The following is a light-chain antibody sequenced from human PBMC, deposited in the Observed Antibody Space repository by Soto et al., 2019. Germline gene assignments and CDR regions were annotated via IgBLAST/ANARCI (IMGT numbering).Light chain of an antibody. CDR2: DVS. CDR3: QQLNSYPLS. CDR1: QSVRTS. Sequence: EIVLTQSPDTLSLSPGERATLSCRASQSVRTSLAWYQQKPGQAPSLLISDVSNRATGIPARFSGSGSRTDFTLTISSLEPEDFAVYYCQQLNSYPLSFGGGTKVKI. J-gene: IGKJ4*01. V-gene: IGKV3-11*01.